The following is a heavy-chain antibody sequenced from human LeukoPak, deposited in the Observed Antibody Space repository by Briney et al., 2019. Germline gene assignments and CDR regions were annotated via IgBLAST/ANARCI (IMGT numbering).Heavy chain of an antibody. CDR2: ISGSGGST. J-gene: IGHJ5*02. D-gene: IGHD6-13*01. Sequence: GSLRLSCAASGFTVSSNYMSWVRQAPGKGLEWVSAISGSGGSTYYADSVKGRFTISRDNSKNTLYLQMNSLRAEDTAVYYCATPLVPEAAAGHLDPWGQGTLVTVSS. CDR3: ATPLVPEAAAGHLDP. V-gene: IGHV3-23*01. CDR1: GFTVSSNY.